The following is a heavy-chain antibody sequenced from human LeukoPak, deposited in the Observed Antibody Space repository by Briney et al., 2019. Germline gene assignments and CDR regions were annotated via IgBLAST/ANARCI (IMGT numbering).Heavy chain of an antibody. CDR2: IRYDGSNK. D-gene: IGHD4-17*01. J-gene: IGHJ4*02. Sequence: GGSLRLSCAVSGFTFSSYGMHWVRQAPGKGLEWVAFIRYDGSNKYYADSVKGRFTISRDNSKNTLYLQMNSLRAEDTAVYYWANDGYGDYVIDYWGQGTLVTVSS. CDR3: ANDGYGDYVIDY. V-gene: IGHV3-30*02. CDR1: GFTFSSYG.